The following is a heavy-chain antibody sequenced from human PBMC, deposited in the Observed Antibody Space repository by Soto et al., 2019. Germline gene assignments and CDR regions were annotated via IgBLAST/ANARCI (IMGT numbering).Heavy chain of an antibody. D-gene: IGHD1-26*01. CDR3: ARGSGSYGDRGAFDI. CDR2: IIPILGIA. J-gene: IGHJ3*02. CDR1: GYKFTSYG. Sequence: SVKVSCKSPGYKFTSYGISLVRHSPGQGLEWMGRIIPILGIANYAQKFQGRVTITADKSTSTAYMELSSLRSEDTAVYYCARGSGSYGDRGAFDIWGQGTMVTVSS. V-gene: IGHV1-69*04.